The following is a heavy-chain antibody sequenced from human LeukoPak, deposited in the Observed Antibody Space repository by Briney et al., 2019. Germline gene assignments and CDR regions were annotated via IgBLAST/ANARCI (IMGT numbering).Heavy chain of an antibody. V-gene: IGHV1-69*05. CDR3: ARDVHDSSRGDY. D-gene: IGHD3-22*01. CDR1: GGTFSSYA. CDR2: IIPIFGTA. J-gene: IGHJ4*02. Sequence: SVKVSCKASGGTFSSYAISWVRQAPGQGLGWMGGIIPIFGTANYAQKFQGRVTITTDESTSTAYMELRSLRSDDTAVYYCARDVHDSSRGDYWGQGTLVTVSS.